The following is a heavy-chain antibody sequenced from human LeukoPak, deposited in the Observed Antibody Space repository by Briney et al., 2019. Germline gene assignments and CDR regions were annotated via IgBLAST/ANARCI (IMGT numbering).Heavy chain of an antibody. D-gene: IGHD3-3*01. CDR1: GGSISSISSY. V-gene: IGHV4-39*07. Sequence: SETLSLTCTVSGGSISSISSYWGWFRKPPGKGLEWIGSIYYSGSTYYNPSLKSRVTISVDTSKNQFSLKLSSVTAADTAVYYCARGKWSGYYLDYWGQGTLVTVSS. J-gene: IGHJ4*02. CDR2: IYYSGST. CDR3: ARGKWSGYYLDY.